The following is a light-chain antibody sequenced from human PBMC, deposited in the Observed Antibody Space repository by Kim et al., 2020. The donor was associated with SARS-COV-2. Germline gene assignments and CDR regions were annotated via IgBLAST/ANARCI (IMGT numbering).Light chain of an antibody. CDR1: QSISSY. CDR3: QQSYSTPWT. J-gene: IGKJ1*01. CDR2: AAS. V-gene: IGKV1-39*01. Sequence: DIQMTQSPSSLSASVGDRVTITCRASQSISSYLNWYQQKPGKAPKLLIYAASSLQSAVPSRFSGSGSGTDFTLTISSLQPEDFATYYCQQSYSTPWTFGQGTKVDIK.